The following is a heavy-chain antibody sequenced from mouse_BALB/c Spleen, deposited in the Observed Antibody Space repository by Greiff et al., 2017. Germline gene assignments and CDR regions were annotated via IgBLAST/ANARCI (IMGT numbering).Heavy chain of an antibody. Sequence: QVQLKESGAELAKPGASVKMSCKASGYTFTSYWMHWVKQRPGQGLEWIGYINPSTGYTEYNQKFKDKATLTADKSSSTAYMQLSSLTSEDSAVYYCAREGLLLRLPWFAYWGQGTLVTVSA. CDR1: GYTFTSYW. V-gene: IGHV1-7*01. D-gene: IGHD1-2*01. J-gene: IGHJ3*01. CDR3: AREGLLLRLPWFAY. CDR2: INPSTGYT.